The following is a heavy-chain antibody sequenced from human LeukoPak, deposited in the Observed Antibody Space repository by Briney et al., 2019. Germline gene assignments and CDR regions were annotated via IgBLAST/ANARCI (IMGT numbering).Heavy chain of an antibody. Sequence: GGSLRLSCAASGFTFSSYSMNWVRQARGKGLEWVSSISSSSSYIYYADSVKGRFTISRDNAKNSLYLQMNSLRAEDTAVYHCASRGTMAGYSLDYWGQGTLVTVSS. V-gene: IGHV3-21*01. J-gene: IGHJ4*02. CDR2: ISSSSSYI. CDR1: GFTFSSYS. CDR3: ASRGTMAGYSLDY. D-gene: IGHD3-9*01.